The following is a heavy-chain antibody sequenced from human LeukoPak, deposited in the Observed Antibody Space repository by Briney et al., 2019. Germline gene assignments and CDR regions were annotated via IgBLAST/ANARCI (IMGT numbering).Heavy chain of an antibody. CDR1: GGSISGYY. V-gene: IGHV4-4*07. J-gene: IGHJ4*02. Sequence: SETLSLTCTVSGGSISGYYWSWIRQPAGKGLEWIGRIYTSGSTNYNPSLKSRLTMSVDTSKNQFSLGLSSVTAADTAVYYCARGPTRYYFDCWGQGTLVTVSS. D-gene: IGHD4-17*01. CDR3: ARGPTRYYFDC. CDR2: IYTSGST.